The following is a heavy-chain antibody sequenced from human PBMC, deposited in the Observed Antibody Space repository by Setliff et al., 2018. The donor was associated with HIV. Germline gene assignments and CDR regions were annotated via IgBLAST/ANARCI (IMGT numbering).Heavy chain of an antibody. CDR1: GGSISSGSYY. CDR2: IYTSGST. J-gene: IGHJ3*01. CDR3: TRGPGGTVPKPLEAFDV. D-gene: IGHD1-7*01. V-gene: IGHV4-61*02. Sequence: SETLSLTCTVSGGSISSGSYYWSWIRQPAGKGLEWIGRIYTSGSTNYNPSLQSRATISRDPSKSQVSLTLNSATAADTAVYYCTRGPGGTVPKPLEAFDVWGRGAVVTVSS.